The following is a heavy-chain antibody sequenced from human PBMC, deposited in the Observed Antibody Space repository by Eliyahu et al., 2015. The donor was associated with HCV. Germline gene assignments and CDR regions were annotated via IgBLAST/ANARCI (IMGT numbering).Heavy chain of an antibody. D-gene: IGHD1-26*01. CDR2: ISGSGGST. V-gene: IGHV3-23*01. CDR1: GFXFSSYA. CDR3: AKDGEIKWELLSY. Sequence: EVQLLESGGGLVQXGGSLRLSCAASGFXFSSYAXXWVRQAPGKGLGWVSAISGSGGSTYYADSVKGRFTISRDNSKNTLYLQMNSLRAEDTAVYYCAKDGEIKWELLSYWGQGTLVTVSS. J-gene: IGHJ4*02.